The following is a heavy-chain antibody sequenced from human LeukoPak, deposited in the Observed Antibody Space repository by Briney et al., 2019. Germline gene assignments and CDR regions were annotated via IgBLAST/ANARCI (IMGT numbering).Heavy chain of an antibody. CDR3: ARDPGDTGGYNFDF. Sequence: SETLSLTCAVSGGSFSGYYWSWIRQPPGKGLEWIGEINPSGSTNYNPSHKSRVTISVDTSKNQFSLSLRSVTAADTAVYYYARDPGDTGGYNFDFWGQGILVTVSS. D-gene: IGHD6-19*01. J-gene: IGHJ4*02. CDR1: GGSFSGYY. CDR2: INPSGST. V-gene: IGHV4-34*01.